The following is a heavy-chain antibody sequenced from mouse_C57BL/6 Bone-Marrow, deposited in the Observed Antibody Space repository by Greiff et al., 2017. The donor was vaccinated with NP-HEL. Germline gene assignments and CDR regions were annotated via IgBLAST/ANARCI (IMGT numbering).Heavy chain of an antibody. J-gene: IGHJ4*01. CDR3: VRHEDSNYPYYAMDY. V-gene: IGHV10-1*01. D-gene: IGHD2-5*01. Sequence: EVKLQESGGGLVQPKGSLKLSCAASGFSFNTYAMNWVRQAPGKGLEWVARIRSKSNNYATYYADSVKDRFTISRDDSESMLYLQMNNLKTEDTAMYYCVRHEDSNYPYYAMDYWGQGTSVTVSS. CDR1: GFSFNTYA. CDR2: IRSKSNNYAT.